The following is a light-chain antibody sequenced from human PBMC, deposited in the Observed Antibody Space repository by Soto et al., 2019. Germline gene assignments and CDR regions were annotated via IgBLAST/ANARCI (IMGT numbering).Light chain of an antibody. J-gene: IGLJ2*01. CDR3: CSYAGSSTV. Sequence: QSALTQPASVSGSPGQSITISCTGTSSDVGSYNLVSWYQQHPGKAPKLMIYEGSKRPSGVSNHFSGSMSGNTASLTISGLQAEDESDYYCCSYAGSSTVFGGGTKLTVL. CDR2: EGS. CDR1: SSDVGSYNL. V-gene: IGLV2-23*01.